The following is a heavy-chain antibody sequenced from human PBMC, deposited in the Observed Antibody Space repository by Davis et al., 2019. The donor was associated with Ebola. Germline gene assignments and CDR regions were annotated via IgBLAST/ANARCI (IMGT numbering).Heavy chain of an antibody. Sequence: GESLKISCAASGLTFSSYAMSWVRQAPGKGLEWVSAISGSGGSTYYADSVKGRFTISRDNSKNTLYLQMNSLRAEDTAVYYCARGVGYCTNGVCYTLHSSRYYYGMDVWGQGTTVTVSS. D-gene: IGHD2-8*01. CDR3: ARGVGYCTNGVCYTLHSSRYYYGMDV. CDR1: GLTFSSYA. V-gene: IGHV3-23*01. J-gene: IGHJ6*02. CDR2: ISGSGGST.